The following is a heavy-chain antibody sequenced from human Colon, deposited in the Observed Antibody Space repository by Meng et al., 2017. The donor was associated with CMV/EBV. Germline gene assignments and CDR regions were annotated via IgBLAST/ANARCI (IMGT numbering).Heavy chain of an antibody. D-gene: IGHD3-10*02. CDR3: ARDVGD. CDR1: GFGLSNYG. V-gene: IGHV3-66*02. J-gene: IGHJ4*02. Sequence: GESLKISCAASGFGLSNYGINWVRQAPGKGLEWVSLIYSGGSMYYADSVKGRFTISRDNSKNSLYLQMNSLRAEDTAVYYCARDVGDWSQGTLVTVSS. CDR2: IYSGGSM.